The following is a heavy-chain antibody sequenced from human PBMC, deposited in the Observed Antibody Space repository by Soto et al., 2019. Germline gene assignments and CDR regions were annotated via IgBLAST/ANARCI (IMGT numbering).Heavy chain of an antibody. CDR3: AKGGAIVAAGTRVYLYNAMDV. CDR1: GYTFTGYY. CDR2: INPNSGDT. D-gene: IGHD1-26*01. J-gene: IGHJ6*02. V-gene: IGHV1-2*02. Sequence: QVQLVQSGTEVKRPGDSVKVSCKASGYTFTGYYVHWVRQAPGQGLEWMGWINPNSGDTYLAQRFEGRVTMNRERYIGTAYMELRGLTSDDTAEYYCAKGGAIVAAGTRVYLYNAMDVWGQGTTVTVSS.